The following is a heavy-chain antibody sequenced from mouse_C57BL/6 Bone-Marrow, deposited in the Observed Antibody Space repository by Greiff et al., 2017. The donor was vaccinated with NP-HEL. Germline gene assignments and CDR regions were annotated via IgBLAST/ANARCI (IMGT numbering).Heavy chain of an antibody. D-gene: IGHD1-1*01. Sequence: EVKLVESGGGLVQPGGSLKLSCAASEFTFSDYGMAWVRQAPRKGPEWVAFISNLAYSIYYADTVTGRFTISRENATNTLYLEMSSLRSEDTAMYYCARHPPIYYYGSSYAMDYWGQGTSVTVSS. V-gene: IGHV5-15*04. CDR3: ARHPPIYYYGSSYAMDY. CDR2: ISNLAYSI. CDR1: EFTFSDYG. J-gene: IGHJ4*01.